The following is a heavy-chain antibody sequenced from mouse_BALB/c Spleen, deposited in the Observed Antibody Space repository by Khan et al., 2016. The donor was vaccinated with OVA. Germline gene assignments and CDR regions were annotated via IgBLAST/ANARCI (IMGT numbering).Heavy chain of an antibody. V-gene: IGHV1-52*01. CDR3: ARNPFAY. CDR1: GYTFTSYW. J-gene: IGHJ3*01. CDR2: LDPYDSET. Sequence: VQLVESGAELVRPGASVKLSCEASGYTFTSYWMNWVKQSPEQGLEWIGRLDPYDSETHYNQNFKDKAILTVDKSSSTAYMQLSSLTSEDSVVYYCARNPFAYWGQGTLVTGSA.